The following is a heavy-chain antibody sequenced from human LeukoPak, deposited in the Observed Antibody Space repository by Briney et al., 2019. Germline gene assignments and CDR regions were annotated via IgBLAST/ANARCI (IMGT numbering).Heavy chain of an antibody. CDR2: IYYSGST. CDR1: GGSISSYY. Sequence: SETLSLTCTVSGGSISSYYWSWIRQPPGKGLEWIGYIYYSGSTNYNPSLKSRVTISVDTSKNQFSLKLSSVTAADTAVYYCARNAGTKDYYYGMDVWGQGTTVIVSS. V-gene: IGHV4-59*08. D-gene: IGHD2-2*01. CDR3: ARNAGTKDYYYGMDV. J-gene: IGHJ6*02.